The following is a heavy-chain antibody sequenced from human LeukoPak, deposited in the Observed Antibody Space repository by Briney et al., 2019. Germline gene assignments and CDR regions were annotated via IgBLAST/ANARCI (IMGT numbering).Heavy chain of an antibody. V-gene: IGHV3-11*01. Sequence: GGSLRLSCATSGFDFSDYYMTWIRQAPGEGLEWVSYISTSGSTIYYADSVKGRFTISRDNAKNSLDLQMNSLRADDTAVYYCARGGGYGNGYIGNNWLDPWGQGTLVTVSS. CDR1: GFDFSDYY. D-gene: IGHD5-24*01. CDR2: ISTSGSTI. CDR3: ARGGGYGNGYIGNNWLDP. J-gene: IGHJ5*02.